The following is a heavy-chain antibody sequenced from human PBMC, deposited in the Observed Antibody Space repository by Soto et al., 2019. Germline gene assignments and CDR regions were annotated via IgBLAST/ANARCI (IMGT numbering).Heavy chain of an antibody. CDR1: GGSISSYY. J-gene: IGHJ4*02. CDR3: ATYSDFWSGFYYFDY. V-gene: IGHV4-59*08. D-gene: IGHD3-3*01. Sequence: SETLSLTCTVSGGSISSYYWSWIRQPPGKGLEWIGYIYYSGSTNYNPSLKSRVTISVDTSKNQFSLKLSSVTAADTAVYYCATYSDFWSGFYYFDYWGQGTLVTVSS. CDR2: IYYSGST.